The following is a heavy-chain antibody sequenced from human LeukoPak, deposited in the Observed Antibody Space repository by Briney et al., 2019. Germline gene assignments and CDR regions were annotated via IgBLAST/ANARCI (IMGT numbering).Heavy chain of an antibody. Sequence: SVKVSCKASGGTFSSYGISWVRQVPGQGLEWMGGIIPVFGTADYAQKFQGRVTITTDESTSTAYMELSSLTSEDTAVYYCAKARSPSTGYLLRDHNWFDPWGQGTLVTVSS. CDR2: IIPVFGTA. V-gene: IGHV1-69*05. D-gene: IGHD3-22*01. CDR3: AKARSPSTGYLLRDHNWFDP. J-gene: IGHJ5*02. CDR1: GGTFSSYG.